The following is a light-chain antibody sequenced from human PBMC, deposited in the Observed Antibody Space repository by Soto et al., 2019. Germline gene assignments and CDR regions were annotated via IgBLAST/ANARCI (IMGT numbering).Light chain of an antibody. J-gene: IGLJ3*02. CDR3: QSYDSDNQV. Sequence: NFMLTQPHSVSESPGKTVTISCTRSSGSIASNYVQWYQQRPGSSPTTVIYEDNQRPSGVPDRFSGSIDSSSNSASLPISGLKTEDEADYYCQSYDSDNQVFGGGTKLTFL. CDR1: SGSIASNY. CDR2: EDN. V-gene: IGLV6-57*01.